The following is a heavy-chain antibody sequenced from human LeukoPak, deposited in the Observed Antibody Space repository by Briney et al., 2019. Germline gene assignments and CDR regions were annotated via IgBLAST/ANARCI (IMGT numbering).Heavy chain of an antibody. V-gene: IGHV3-53*01. J-gene: IGHJ3*01. Sequence: PGGSLRLSCAASGFTVSSNYMSWVRQAPGKGLEWVSVIYSGGSTYYADSVKGRFTISRDNSKNTLYLQMNSLRAEDTAVYYCARDTGSGHCSGNRCRAAFDVWGQGTMVTVSS. CDR2: IYSGGST. D-gene: IGHD2-15*01. CDR3: ARDTGSGHCSGNRCRAAFDV. CDR1: GFTVSSNY.